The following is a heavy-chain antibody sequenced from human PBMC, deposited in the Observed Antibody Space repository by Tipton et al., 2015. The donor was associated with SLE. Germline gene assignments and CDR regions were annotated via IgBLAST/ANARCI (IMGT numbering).Heavy chain of an antibody. CDR1: GYSFANYW. Sequence: VQLVQSGAEVKKPGESLKISCKGSGYSFANYWIGWVRQMPGKGLEWMGIGYPDSSETRYSPSFEGQVTISADKSISTVYLQWSSLKASDTAIYYCARRITMSSFDYWGQGTLITVS. CDR2: GYPDSSET. CDR3: ARRITMSSFDY. D-gene: IGHD3-22*01. V-gene: IGHV5-51*03. J-gene: IGHJ4*02.